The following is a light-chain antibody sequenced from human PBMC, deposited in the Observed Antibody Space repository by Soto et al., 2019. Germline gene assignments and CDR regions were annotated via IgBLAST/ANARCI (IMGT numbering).Light chain of an antibody. CDR3: AAWDDSLSGFYV. J-gene: IGLJ1*01. CDR2: SNN. V-gene: IGLV1-47*02. CDR1: SSNIGSNY. Sequence: QSALTQPPSASGTPGQRVTISCSGSSSNIGSNYVYWYQQLPGTAPKLLIYSNNQRPSGVPDRFSGSKSSTSASLAISGLRSEDEADYYCAAWDDSLSGFYVFGTGTKVTVL.